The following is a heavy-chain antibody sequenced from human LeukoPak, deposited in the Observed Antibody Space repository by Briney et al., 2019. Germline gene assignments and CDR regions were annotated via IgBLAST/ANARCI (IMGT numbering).Heavy chain of an antibody. CDR2: ISYDGSNK. V-gene: IGHV3-30*04. D-gene: IGHD5-18*01. J-gene: IGHJ4*02. Sequence: GGSLRLSCAASGFTFSSYAMHWVRQAPGKGLEWVAVISYDGSNKYYADSVKGRFTISRDNSKNTLYLQMNSLRAEDTAVYYCARGSGGVIQLWLLDYWGQGTLVTVSS. CDR1: GFTFSSYA. CDR3: ARGSGGVIQLWLLDY.